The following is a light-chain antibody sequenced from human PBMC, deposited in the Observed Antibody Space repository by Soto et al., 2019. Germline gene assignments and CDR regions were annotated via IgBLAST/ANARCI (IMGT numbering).Light chain of an antibody. CDR1: QSVSRN. CDR3: QQYNNWPPRYT. J-gene: IGKJ2*01. CDR2: GAS. V-gene: IGKV3D-15*01. Sequence: DIVMTQSPATLSVSPGERVTLSCRASQSVSRNLAWYQQKPGQPPRLLIFGASTRANGIPARFSGSGSGTEFTLTISSLQSEDFAVYYCQQYNNWPPRYTFGQGTKLEIK.